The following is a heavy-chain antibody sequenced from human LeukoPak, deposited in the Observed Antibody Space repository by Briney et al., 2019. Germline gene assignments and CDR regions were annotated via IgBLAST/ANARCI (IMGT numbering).Heavy chain of an antibody. V-gene: IGHV3-23*01. CDR1: GFTFSGYA. J-gene: IGHJ1*01. CDR2: ISDTGGRT. Sequence: GGSLRLSCAASGFTFSGYAMSWVRQAPGKALEWVSVISDTGGRTYYADSVKGRFTISRDNSKNTLYLQMNSLRAEDTAVYFCAKKAEAFGDSVTQHWGQGTLVTVSS. CDR3: AKKAEAFGDSVTQH. D-gene: IGHD4-17*01.